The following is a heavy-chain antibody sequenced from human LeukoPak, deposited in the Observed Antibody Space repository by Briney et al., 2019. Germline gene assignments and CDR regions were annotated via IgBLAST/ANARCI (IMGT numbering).Heavy chain of an antibody. D-gene: IGHD4-23*01. J-gene: IGHJ6*03. CDR1: TFTFSSYA. CDR3: AKHGGNSFYYSYMDV. V-gene: IGHV3-23*01. CDR2: ISGTGSST. Sequence: GGSLRLSCAASTFTFSSYAMSWVRQAPGKGLEWVSGISGTGSSTYYADSVKGRFTISRDNSKDTLHMQMNSLRAEDTAVYYCAKHGGNSFYYSYMDVWGKGTTVTVSS.